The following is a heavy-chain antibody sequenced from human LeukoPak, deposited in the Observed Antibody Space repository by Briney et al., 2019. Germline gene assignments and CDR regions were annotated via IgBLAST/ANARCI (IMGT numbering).Heavy chain of an antibody. V-gene: IGHV3-7*03. D-gene: IGHD3-10*01. Sequence: GGSLRLSCAASGFTFSSYWMSWVRQAPGKGLEWVANIKQDGSEKYFVDSVKGRFTISRDNAKNSLYLQMNSLRAEDTAVYYCAKDPEPMVRGVVGYFDYWGQGTLVTVSS. CDR1: GFTFSSYW. CDR3: AKDPEPMVRGVVGYFDY. CDR2: IKQDGSEK. J-gene: IGHJ4*02.